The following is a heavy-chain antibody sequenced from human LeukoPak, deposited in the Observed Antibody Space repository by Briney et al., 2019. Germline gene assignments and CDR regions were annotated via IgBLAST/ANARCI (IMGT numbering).Heavy chain of an antibody. J-gene: IGHJ4*02. V-gene: IGHV6-1*01. CDR3: ASYVSRTMRDS. D-gene: IGHD3-16*01. CDR2: TYYRSRWSS. CDR1: GDSVSSNSAA. Sequence: SQTLSLTCAISGDSVSSNSAAWSWIRQSPSRGLEWLGRTYYRSRWSSGYAVSVRSRITINPDTSRNQFSLKLSSVTARDTAVYYCASYVSRTMRDSWGQGTLVSVSS.